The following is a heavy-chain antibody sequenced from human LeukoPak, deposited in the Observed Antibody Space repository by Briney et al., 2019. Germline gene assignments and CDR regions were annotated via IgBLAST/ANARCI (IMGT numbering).Heavy chain of an antibody. Sequence: PGGSLRLSCAASGFTFSSYAMSWVRQAPGKGLEWVSAISGSGGSTYYADSGKGRFTISRDNSKNTLYLQMNSLRAEDTAVYYCAKRIQSAMAMGYWGQGTLVTVSS. CDR1: GFTFSSYA. J-gene: IGHJ4*02. CDR2: ISGSGGST. D-gene: IGHD5-18*01. V-gene: IGHV3-23*01. CDR3: AKRIQSAMAMGY.